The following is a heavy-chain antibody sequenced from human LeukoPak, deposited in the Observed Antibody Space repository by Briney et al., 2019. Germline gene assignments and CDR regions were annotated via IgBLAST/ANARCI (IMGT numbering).Heavy chain of an antibody. CDR3: ARVSGPSDAFDI. CDR2: ISSGSSTI. J-gene: IGHJ3*02. V-gene: IGHV3-48*04. CDR1: GFTFSSYS. Sequence: GGSLRLSCAASGFTFSSYSMNWVRQAPGKGLEWVSYISSGSSTIYYADSVKGRFTISRDNAKNSLYLQMNSLRAEDTAVYYCARVSGPSDAFDIWGQGTMVTVS.